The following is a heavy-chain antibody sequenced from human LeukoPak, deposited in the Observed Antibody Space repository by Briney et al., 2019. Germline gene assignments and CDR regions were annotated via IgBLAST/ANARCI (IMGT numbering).Heavy chain of an antibody. CDR3: AKDVEVDTAMVPYYFDY. Sequence: GGSLRLSRAASGFTFDDYAMHWVRQAPGKGLEWVSGISWNSGSIGYADSVKGRFTISRDNAKDSLCLQMNSLRAEDTALYYCAKDVEVDTAMVPYYFDYWGQGTLVTVSS. D-gene: IGHD5-18*01. CDR2: ISWNSGSI. V-gene: IGHV3-9*01. J-gene: IGHJ4*02. CDR1: GFTFDDYA.